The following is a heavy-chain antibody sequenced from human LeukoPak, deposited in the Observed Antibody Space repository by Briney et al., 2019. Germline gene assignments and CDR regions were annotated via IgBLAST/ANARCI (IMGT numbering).Heavy chain of an antibody. CDR3: ARGWELNDY. J-gene: IGHJ4*02. CDR2: INPNSGGT. D-gene: IGHD1-26*01. Sequence: ASVKVSCKTSGYAFTGYYLHWVRQAPGQGLEWMGWINPNSGGTNYAQKFQGRVPMTRDTSIRTVYMELSRLRSDDTAVYYCARGWELNDYWGQGTLITVSA. CDR1: GYAFTGYY. V-gene: IGHV1-2*02.